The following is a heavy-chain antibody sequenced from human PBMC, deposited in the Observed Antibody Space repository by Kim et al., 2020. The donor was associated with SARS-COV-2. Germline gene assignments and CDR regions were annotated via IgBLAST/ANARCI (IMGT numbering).Heavy chain of an antibody. CDR1: GFTFSSYS. D-gene: IGHD4-17*01. CDR2: ISSSSSYI. J-gene: IGHJ4*02. Sequence: GGSLRLSCAASGFTFSSYSMNWVRQAPGKGLEWVSSISSSSSYIYYADSVKGRFTISRDNAKNSLYLQMNSLRAEDTAVYYCARDRNGAYVSGFDYWGQGTLVTVSS. V-gene: IGHV3-21*01. CDR3: ARDRNGAYVSGFDY.